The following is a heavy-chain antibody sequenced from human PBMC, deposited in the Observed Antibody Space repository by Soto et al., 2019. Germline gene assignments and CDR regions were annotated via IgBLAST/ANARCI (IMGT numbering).Heavy chain of an antibody. J-gene: IGHJ5*02. V-gene: IGHV4-30-4*01. Sequence: PSETLSLTCTVSGGSISSGDYYWSWIRQPPGKGLEWIGYIYYSGSTYYNPSLKSRVIISVDTSKNQFSLKLSSVTAADTAAHYCAREQVSEVRPWGEGTLVTV. CDR2: IYYSGST. CDR3: AREQVSEVRP. CDR1: GGSISSGDYY.